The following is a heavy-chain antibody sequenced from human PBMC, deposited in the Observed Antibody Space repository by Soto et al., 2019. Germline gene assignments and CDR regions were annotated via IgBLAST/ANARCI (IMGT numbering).Heavy chain of an antibody. CDR3: ARAHNIVVVPAARAAWFDP. Sequence: TLSLTCTVSGGSISSGGYYWSWIRQHPGKGLEWIGYIYYSGSTYYNPSLKSRVTISVDTSKNQFSLKLSSVTAADTAVYYCARAHNIVVVPAARAAWFDPWGQGTLVTVSS. CDR2: IYYSGST. V-gene: IGHV4-31*03. CDR1: GGSISSGGYY. D-gene: IGHD2-2*01. J-gene: IGHJ5*02.